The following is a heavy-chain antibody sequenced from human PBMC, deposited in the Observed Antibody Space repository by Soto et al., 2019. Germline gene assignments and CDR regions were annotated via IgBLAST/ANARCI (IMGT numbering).Heavy chain of an antibody. J-gene: IGHJ4*02. V-gene: IGHV3-21*01. CDR2: ISSSSSYI. CDR3: ASIFRAATYYFDY. CDR1: GFTFSSYS. D-gene: IGHD2-15*01. Sequence: EVQLVESGGGLVKPGGSLRLSCAASGFTFSSYSMNWVRQAPGKGLEWVSSISSSSSYICYADSVKGRFTISRDNAKNSLYLQMNSLRAEDTAVYYCASIFRAATYYFDYWGQGTLVTVSS.